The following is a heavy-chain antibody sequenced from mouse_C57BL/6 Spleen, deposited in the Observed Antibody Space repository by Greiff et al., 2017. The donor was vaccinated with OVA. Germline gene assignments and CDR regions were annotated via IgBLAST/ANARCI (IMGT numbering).Heavy chain of an antibody. CDR2: IHPNSGST. V-gene: IGHV1-64*01. CDR1: GYTFTSYW. Sequence: VQLQQPGAELVKPGASVKLSCKASGYTFTSYWMHWVKQRPGQGLEWIGMIHPNSGSTNYNEKFKSKATLTVDKSSSTAYMQLSSLTSEDSAVYYCARRDSSGFSFDYWGQGTTLTVSS. J-gene: IGHJ2*01. D-gene: IGHD3-2*02. CDR3: ARRDSSGFSFDY.